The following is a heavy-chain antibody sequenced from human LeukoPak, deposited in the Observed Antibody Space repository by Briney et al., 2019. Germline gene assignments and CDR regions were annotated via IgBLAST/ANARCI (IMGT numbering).Heavy chain of an antibody. J-gene: IGHJ2*01. CDR1: GFTFSNYW. V-gene: IGHV3-7*01. Sequence: GRSLRLSCAASGFTFSNYWMSWVRRAPGKGLEWVANIKQGGSEKYYVDSVKGRFTISRDHAKKSLYLQMNSLRAEDTAVYYCARDAFRARYFDLWGRGTLVTVSS. CDR2: IKQGGSEK. D-gene: IGHD3-10*01. CDR3: ARDAFRARYFDL.